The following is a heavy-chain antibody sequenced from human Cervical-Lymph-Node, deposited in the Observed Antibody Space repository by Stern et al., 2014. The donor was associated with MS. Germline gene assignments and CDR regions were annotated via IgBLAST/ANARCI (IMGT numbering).Heavy chain of an antibody. Sequence: QVQLVESGGGVVQPGGSLRLTCTVSGFTFSTYWMRLVRQAPGKGLELVSVISYDGSDTSYAEAVKGRFTISRDNSKNTLYLEMRSLRPEDTAVYYCVKRGITEVRGVRLGDYWGPGTLVIVSS. V-gene: IGHV3-30*18. CDR2: ISYDGSDT. CDR1: GFTFSTYW. J-gene: IGHJ4*02. D-gene: IGHD3-10*01. CDR3: VKRGITEVRGVRLGDY.